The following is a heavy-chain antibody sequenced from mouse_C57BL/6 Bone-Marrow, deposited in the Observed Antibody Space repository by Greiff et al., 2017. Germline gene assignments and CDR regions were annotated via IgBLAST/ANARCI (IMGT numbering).Heavy chain of an antibody. CDR1: GFTFSSYA. Sequence: EVQVVESGGGLVKPGGSLKFSCAASGFTFSSYAMSWVRQTPEKRLEWVATISDGGSYTYYPDNVKGRFTISRDNAKNNLYLQMSHLKSEDTAMYYCAREEEVPYYWGQGTSVTVSS. CDR3: AREEEVPYY. CDR2: ISDGGSYT. D-gene: IGHD2-14*01. V-gene: IGHV5-4*01. J-gene: IGHJ4*01.